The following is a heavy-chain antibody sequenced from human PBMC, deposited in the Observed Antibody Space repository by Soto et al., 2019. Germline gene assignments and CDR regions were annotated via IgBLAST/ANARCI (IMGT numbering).Heavy chain of an antibody. J-gene: IGHJ4*02. CDR3: ARDQDYYDSSGYNFDY. Sequence: HPGGSLRLSCAASGFTFSSYEMNWVRQAPGKGLEWVSYISSSGSTIYYADSVKGRFTISRDNAKNSLYLQMNSLRAEDTAVYYCARDQDYYDSSGYNFDYWGQGTLVTVSS. CDR2: ISSSGSTI. CDR1: GFTFSSYE. D-gene: IGHD3-22*01. V-gene: IGHV3-48*03.